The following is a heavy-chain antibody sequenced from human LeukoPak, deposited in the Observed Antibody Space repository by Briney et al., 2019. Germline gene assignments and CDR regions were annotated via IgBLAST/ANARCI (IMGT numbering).Heavy chain of an antibody. CDR3: AKDWELGS. J-gene: IGHJ5*02. V-gene: IGHV4-59*01. D-gene: IGHD1-26*01. Sequence: PSETLSHTCSVSGASIKNYYWNWIRQPPGEGLEWIGNTYLSGNTNYNPSLRGRVTISLDTSKSQFSLKMSSVTAADTAVYYCAKDWELGSWGQGTLVTISS. CDR2: TYLSGNT. CDR1: GASIKNYY.